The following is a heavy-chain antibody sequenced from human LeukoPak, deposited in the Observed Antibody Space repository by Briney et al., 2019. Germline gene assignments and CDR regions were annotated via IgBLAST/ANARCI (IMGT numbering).Heavy chain of an antibody. CDR3: ARSSVAAAGTDENFDY. V-gene: IGHV1-2*02. Sequence: ASVKVSCKASGYTFTGYYIHWLRQAPGQGLEWMGWISPNSGGTNFAQKFQGRVTMTRDTSISTAYMELSRLRSGDTAVYYCARSSVAAAGTDENFDYWGQGTLVTVSS. J-gene: IGHJ4*01. CDR2: ISPNSGGT. D-gene: IGHD6-13*01. CDR1: GYTFTGYY.